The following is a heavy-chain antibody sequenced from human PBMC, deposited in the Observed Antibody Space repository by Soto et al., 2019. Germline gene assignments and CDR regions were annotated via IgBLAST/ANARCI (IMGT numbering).Heavy chain of an antibody. CDR1: GYTFTSYG. J-gene: IGHJ4*02. Sequence: ASVKVSCKASGYTFTSYGITWVRQAPGQGLEWMGWISAYNGNTKYAQKFQGRVTMTTDTSTSTAYMELRSLRSDDTAVYYCARDLAAQIVDYWGQGTLVTVSS. CDR3: ARDLAAQIVDY. D-gene: IGHD6-19*01. CDR2: ISAYNGNT. V-gene: IGHV1-18*01.